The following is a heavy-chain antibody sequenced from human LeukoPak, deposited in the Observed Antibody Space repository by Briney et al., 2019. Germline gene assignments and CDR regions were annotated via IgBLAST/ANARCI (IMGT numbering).Heavy chain of an antibody. V-gene: IGHV3-49*03. J-gene: IGHJ4*02. Sequence: GGSLRLSCTASGFTFGDYGISWLRQAPGKGLEWVGFIRSKTYGGTTEYAASVKGRFIISRDDSKSIAYLQMNSLKTEDTAIYYCPRGTYAFDYWGQGTLVTVSS. D-gene: IGHD2-2*01. CDR2: IRSKTYGGTT. CDR3: PRGTYAFDY. CDR1: GFTFGDYG.